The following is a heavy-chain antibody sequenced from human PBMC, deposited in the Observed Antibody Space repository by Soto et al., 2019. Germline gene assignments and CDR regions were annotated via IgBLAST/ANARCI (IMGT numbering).Heavy chain of an antibody. D-gene: IGHD2-2*01. CDR3: VLGCRTSCYDMDV. J-gene: IGHJ6*02. CDR2: IIPIFDTA. V-gene: IGHV1-69*06. Sequence: GASVQVSCKASGGTCSSYAISWVRQAPGQGLEWMGGIIPIFDTANYAQKFQGRVTITADKSTSTAYMELSSLRSEDTAVYYCVLGCRTSCYDMDVWGQGTTVTVSS. CDR1: GGTCSSYA.